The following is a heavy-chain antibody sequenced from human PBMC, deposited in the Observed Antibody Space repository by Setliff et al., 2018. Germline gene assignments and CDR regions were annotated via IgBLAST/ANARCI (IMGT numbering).Heavy chain of an antibody. Sequence: PSETLSLTCTVSGGSITNFYWNWIRKSPGKGLEWIGYIYSSGITNYNPSLKSRLTMSVDTSKNQFSMHLSSMTAADTAVYYCARQPPLNWAIPFDLWGQGKRVTVSS. D-gene: IGHD7-27*01. V-gene: IGHV4-59*08. CDR3: ARQPPLNWAIPFDL. CDR2: IYSSGIT. CDR1: GGSITNFY. J-gene: IGHJ3*01.